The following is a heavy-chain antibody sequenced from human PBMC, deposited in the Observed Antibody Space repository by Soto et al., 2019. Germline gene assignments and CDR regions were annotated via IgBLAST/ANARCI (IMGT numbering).Heavy chain of an antibody. CDR1: EFTVSNTY. J-gene: IGHJ5*02. D-gene: IGHD2-2*01. CDR2: IYTAGGT. CDR3: GRALPVAKGGFDP. Sequence: EVQLVETGGGLIQPGGSLRLSCAASEFTVSNTYMTWVRQPPGKGLECVSVIYTAGGTNYADSVKGRFIISRDNSKNTLYLQMNSLRAEATAVYYCGRALPVAKGGFDPWGQGTLVTVSS. V-gene: IGHV3-53*02.